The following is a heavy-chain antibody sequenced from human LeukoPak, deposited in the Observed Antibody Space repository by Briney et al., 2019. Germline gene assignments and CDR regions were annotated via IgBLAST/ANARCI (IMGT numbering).Heavy chain of an antibody. J-gene: IGHJ4*02. CDR2: ISGSSRIYT. CDR3: ARVGNSGSYFSPFDY. V-gene: IGHV3-11*06. Sequence: GSLRLSCAASGFIFSDYYMSWIRQAPGKGLEWISYISGSSRIYTNYADSVKGRFTISRDNAKNSLYLQMNSLRAEDTAVYYCARVGNSGSYFSPFDYWGQGTLVTVFS. CDR1: GFIFSDYY. D-gene: IGHD1-26*01.